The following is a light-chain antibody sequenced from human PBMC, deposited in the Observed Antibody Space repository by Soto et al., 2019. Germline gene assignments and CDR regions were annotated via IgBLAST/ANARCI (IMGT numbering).Light chain of an antibody. CDR1: QTVSSSY. CDR2: GAS. J-gene: IGKJ2*01. Sequence: EIVLTQSPGTLSLSPGERATLSCRASQTVSSSYLAWYQQKPGQAPSLLIYGASTRATGIPGRFSGSASGTDFTLTISRLEPEDFAVYYCQQYGPSPIYTFGQGTNLQIK. V-gene: IGKV3-20*01. CDR3: QQYGPSPIYT.